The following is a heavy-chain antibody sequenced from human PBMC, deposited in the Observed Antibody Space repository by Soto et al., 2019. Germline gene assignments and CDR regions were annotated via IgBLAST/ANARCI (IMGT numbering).Heavy chain of an antibody. CDR3: VKVLARGVGVPRFYFDS. V-gene: IGHV3-74*01. CDR1: GFTFSNSW. CDR2: INADGTST. J-gene: IGHJ4*02. Sequence: PGGSLRLSCAASGFTFSNSWMHWVRQVSGKWLEWVSRINADGTSTSYADSVKGRFTISRDNAKNTLYLHVNSLRAGDTAVYYCVKVLARGVGVPRFYFDSWGQGXLVTVYS. D-gene: IGHD2-2*01.